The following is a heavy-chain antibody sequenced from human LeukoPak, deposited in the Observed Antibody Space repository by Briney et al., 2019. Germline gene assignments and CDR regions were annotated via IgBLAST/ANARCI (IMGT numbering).Heavy chain of an antibody. Sequence: GGSLRLSCAASGFTVSSNYMSWVRQVPGKGLEWVSVIYSGGSTYYADSVKDRFTISRDNSKNTLYLQMNSLRADDTAVYYCAREDSDDAFDIWGLGAMVTVSS. CDR2: IYSGGST. V-gene: IGHV3-53*01. J-gene: IGHJ3*02. D-gene: IGHD1-26*01. CDR1: GFTVSSNY. CDR3: AREDSDDAFDI.